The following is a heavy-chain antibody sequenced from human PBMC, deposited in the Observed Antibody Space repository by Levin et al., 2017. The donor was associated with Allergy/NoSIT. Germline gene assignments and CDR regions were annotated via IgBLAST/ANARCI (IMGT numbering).Heavy chain of an antibody. J-gene: IGHJ4*02. CDR2: IIPIFGTA. CDR1: GGTFSSYA. V-gene: IGHV1-69*13. D-gene: IGHD6-6*01. CDR3: ARGPSHEYSSSY. Sequence: ASVKVSCKASGGTFSSYAISWVRQAPGQGLEWMGGIIPIFGTANYAQKFQGRVTITADESTSTAYMELSSLRSEDTAVYYCARGPSHEYSSSYWGQGTLVTVSS.